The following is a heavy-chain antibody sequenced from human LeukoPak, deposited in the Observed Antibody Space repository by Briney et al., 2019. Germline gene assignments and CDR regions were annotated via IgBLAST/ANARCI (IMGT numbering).Heavy chain of an antibody. Sequence: SVKVSCKASGFTSTNFAVQWVRQARGQRLEWIGWIIVGSGATKCAQDFQERVTITRDSSTSTLYMELRSLTSEDTAVYYCAADLSNPRMGASYLDSWGQGTLVTVSS. V-gene: IGHV1-58*01. J-gene: IGHJ5*01. CDR3: AADLSNPRMGASYLDS. CDR2: IIVGSGAT. D-gene: IGHD3-16*01. CDR1: GFTSTNFA.